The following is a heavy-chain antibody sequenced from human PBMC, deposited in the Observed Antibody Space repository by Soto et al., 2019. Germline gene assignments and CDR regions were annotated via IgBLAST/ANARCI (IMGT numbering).Heavy chain of an antibody. V-gene: IGHV4-59*01. Sequence: SETLSLTCTVSGGSISSYYWSWIRQPPGKGLEWIGYIYYSGSTNYNPSLKSRVTISVGTSKNQFSLKLSSETAADTAVCYCARLIKYYYGSGSYWDYYYYYGMDVWGQGTTVTVSS. CDR2: IYYSGST. CDR1: GGSISSYY. D-gene: IGHD3-10*01. J-gene: IGHJ6*02. CDR3: ARLIKYYYGSGSYWDYYYYYGMDV.